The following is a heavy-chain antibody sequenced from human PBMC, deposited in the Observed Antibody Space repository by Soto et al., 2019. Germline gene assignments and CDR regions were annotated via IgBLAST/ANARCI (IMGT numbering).Heavy chain of an antibody. J-gene: IGHJ6*03. V-gene: IGHV3-7*01. D-gene: IGHD3-16*01. CDR1: GFTFSSYW. Sequence: GGSLRLSCAASGFTFSSYWMSWVRQAPGKGLEWVANIKQDGSEKYYVDSVKGRFTISRDNAKNSLYLQMNSLRAEDTAVYYCARDGHFNYDYIDPHADVLLYYMDVWGKGTTVTVSS. CDR3: ARDGHFNYDYIDPHADVLLYYMDV. CDR2: IKQDGSEK.